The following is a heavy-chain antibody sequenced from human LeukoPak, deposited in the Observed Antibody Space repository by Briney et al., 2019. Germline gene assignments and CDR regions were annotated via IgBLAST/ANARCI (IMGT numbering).Heavy chain of an antibody. D-gene: IGHD3-9*01. Sequence: GGSLRLSCAASRFTFSSYWMSWVRQAPGKGLEWVANIKQDGSEKYYVDSVKGRFTISRDNAKNSLYLQMNSLRAEDTAVYYCARGGDILTGYYNIRAFDIWGQGTMVTVSS. J-gene: IGHJ3*02. CDR1: RFTFSSYW. CDR3: ARGGDILTGYYNIRAFDI. V-gene: IGHV3-7*03. CDR2: IKQDGSEK.